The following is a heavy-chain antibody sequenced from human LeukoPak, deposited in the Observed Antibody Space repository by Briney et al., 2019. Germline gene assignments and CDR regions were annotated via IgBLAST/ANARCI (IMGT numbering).Heavy chain of an antibody. CDR1: GFTFGDYG. CDR3: AKGPLIEVAGTTWDY. V-gene: IGHV3-23*01. Sequence: GGSLRLSCTTSGFTFGDYGFTWFRQAPGKGPEWVSAISGSGGSTYYADSVKGRFTISRDNSKNTLHLQMNSLRAEDTAVYYCAKGPLIEVAGTTWDYWGQGTLVTVSS. D-gene: IGHD6-19*01. CDR2: ISGSGGST. J-gene: IGHJ4*02.